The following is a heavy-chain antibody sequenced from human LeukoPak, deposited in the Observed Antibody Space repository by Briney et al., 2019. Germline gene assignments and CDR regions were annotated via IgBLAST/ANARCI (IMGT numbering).Heavy chain of an antibody. J-gene: IGHJ4*02. CDR3: VREGTTVALFDY. CDR1: GFTFSGYS. V-gene: IGHV3-21*01. D-gene: IGHD6-19*01. Sequence: GGSLRLTCAASGFTFSGYSMNWVRQAPGKGLEWVSSISSSSSYIYYADSVKGRFTITRYNAKNSLYLQMNSLGAEDTAVYYCVREGTTVALFDYWGQGSLVTVSS. CDR2: ISSSSSYI.